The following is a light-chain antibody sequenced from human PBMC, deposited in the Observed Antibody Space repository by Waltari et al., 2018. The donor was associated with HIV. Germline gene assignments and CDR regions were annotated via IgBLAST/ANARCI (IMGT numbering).Light chain of an antibody. CDR3: NSRDSSGHWF. V-gene: IGLV3-19*01. CDR2: VEN. Sequence: SSELAQDPAVSVALGQTVRITCQGDSVRSYYASWYQQKPGQAPVLVVYVENNRPSGIPYRFSGSSSGNTASLTIAGAQAEDEADYYCNSRDSSGHWFFGGGTKVTVL. J-gene: IGLJ3*02. CDR1: SVRSYY.